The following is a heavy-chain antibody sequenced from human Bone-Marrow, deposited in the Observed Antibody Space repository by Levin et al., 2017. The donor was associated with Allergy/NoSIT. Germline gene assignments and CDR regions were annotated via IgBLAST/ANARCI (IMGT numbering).Heavy chain of an antibody. D-gene: IGHD2-2*01. CDR3: AKSYCSSTSGAKIDY. Sequence: GGSLRLSCAASGFTFSSYAMSWVRQAPGKGLEWVSAISGSGGSTFYADSVKGRFTISRDNSKNTLYLQMNSLRAEDTAVYYCAKSYCSSTSGAKIDYWGQGTLVTVSS. CDR2: ISGSGGST. CDR1: GFTFSSYA. J-gene: IGHJ4*02. V-gene: IGHV3-23*01.